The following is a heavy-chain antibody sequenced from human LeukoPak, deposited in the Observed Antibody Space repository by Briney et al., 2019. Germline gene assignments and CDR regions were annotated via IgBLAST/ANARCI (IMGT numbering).Heavy chain of an antibody. CDR1: GGSFSGYY. Sequence: PSETLSLPCAVYGGSFSGYYWSWIRQPPGKGLEWIGEINHSGSTNYNPSLKSRVTISVDTSKNQFSLKLSSVTAADTAVYYCAREYYYDSSGYYRIFDYWGQGTLVTVSS. CDR2: INHSGST. J-gene: IGHJ4*02. V-gene: IGHV4-34*01. D-gene: IGHD3-22*01. CDR3: AREYYYDSSGYYRIFDY.